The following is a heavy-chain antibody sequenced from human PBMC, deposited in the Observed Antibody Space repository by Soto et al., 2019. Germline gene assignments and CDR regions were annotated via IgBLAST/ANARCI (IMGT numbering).Heavy chain of an antibody. CDR3: LRDFYGY. D-gene: IGHD3-10*01. CDR2: ISYDGNNK. Sequence: PGGSLRLSWAAAGCTCIGYAMHWVRQAPGKGLEWVAVISYDGNNKYYADSVKGRFTISRDNSKNTLYLQMNSLRAEDTAVYYCLRDFYGYWGQGIMVTVSS. J-gene: IGHJ4*02. CDR1: GCTCIGYA. V-gene: IGHV3-30-3*01.